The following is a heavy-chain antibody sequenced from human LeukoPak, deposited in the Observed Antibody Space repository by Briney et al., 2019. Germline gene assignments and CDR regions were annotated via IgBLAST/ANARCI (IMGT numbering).Heavy chain of an antibody. CDR1: GGSFSGYY. V-gene: IGHV4-34*01. J-gene: IGHJ6*02. CDR2: INHSGST. D-gene: IGHD3-10*01. CDR3: ARERLLWFGELLYYYGMDV. Sequence: SETLSLTCAVYGGSFSGYYWSWIRQPPGKELEWIGEINHSGSTNYNPSLKSRVTISVDTSKIQLSLKLSSVTAADTAVYYCARERLLWFGELLYYYGMDVWGQGTTVTVSS.